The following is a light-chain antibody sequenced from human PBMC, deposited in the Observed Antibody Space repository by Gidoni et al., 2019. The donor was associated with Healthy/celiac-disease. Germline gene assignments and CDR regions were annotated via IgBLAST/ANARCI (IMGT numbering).Light chain of an antibody. J-gene: IGKJ1*01. CDR2: GAS. Sequence: EIVMTQSPATLSVSPGERATLSCRASQSVSSNLAWYQQKPGQAPRLLIYGASTRATGIPARFSGSGSGTEFTLTISRLQSEDFAVYYCQQYNNWPPVTFGQGTKVEIK. CDR3: QQYNNWPPVT. CDR1: QSVSSN. V-gene: IGKV3-15*01.